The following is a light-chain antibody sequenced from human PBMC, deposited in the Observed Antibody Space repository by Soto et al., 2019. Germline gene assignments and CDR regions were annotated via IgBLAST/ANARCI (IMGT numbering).Light chain of an antibody. J-gene: IGKJ4*01. CDR2: GAS. CDR1: QSVSSN. V-gene: IGKV3-15*01. CDR3: EQCNNWPLT. Sequence: EIVMTQSPATLSVSPGERVTLSCRASQSVSSNLAWYQQKPGQAPRLLIYGASTRATGIPARFSGSGSGTEFTLTISSLQSEDFAVYYCEQCNNWPLTFGGGTKVEIK.